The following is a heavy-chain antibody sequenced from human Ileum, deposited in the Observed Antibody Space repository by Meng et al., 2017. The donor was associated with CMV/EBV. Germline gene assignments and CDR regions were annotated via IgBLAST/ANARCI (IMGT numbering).Heavy chain of an antibody. CDR1: GYTFTGYY. Sequence: KDSGYTFTGYYMHWVRQGPGQGLEWMGWINPNSGGTNYAQKFQGRVTMTRDTSISTAYMELSRLRSDDTAVYYCARERRASLGFDPWGQGTLVTVSS. CDR2: INPNSGGT. J-gene: IGHJ5*02. CDR3: ARERRASLGFDP. V-gene: IGHV1-2*02.